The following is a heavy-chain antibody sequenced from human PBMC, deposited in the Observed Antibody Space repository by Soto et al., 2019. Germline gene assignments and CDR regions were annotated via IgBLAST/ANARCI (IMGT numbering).Heavy chain of an antibody. CDR3: AREGVEQQLSNWFDP. D-gene: IGHD6-13*01. Sequence: SITCAVYGGSFSGYYWSWIRQPPGKGLEWIGEINHSGSTNYNPSLKSRVTISVDTSKNQFSLKLSSVTAADTAVYYCAREGVEQQLSNWFDPWGQGTLVTVSS. J-gene: IGHJ5*02. CDR1: GGSFSGYY. CDR2: INHSGST. V-gene: IGHV4-34*01.